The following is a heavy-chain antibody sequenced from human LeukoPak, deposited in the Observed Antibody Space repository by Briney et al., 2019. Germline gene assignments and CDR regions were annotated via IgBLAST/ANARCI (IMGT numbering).Heavy chain of an antibody. Sequence: PSETLSLTCTVSGGSISSYYWSWIRQPAGKGLEWIGRIYTSGGTNYNPSLKSRVTMSVDTSKNQFSLKLSSVTAADTAVYYCARDSPSVSPYSGSEGGWFDPWGQGTLVTVSS. CDR1: GGSISSYY. D-gene: IGHD1-26*01. J-gene: IGHJ5*02. CDR3: ARDSPSVSPYSGSEGGWFDP. CDR2: IYTSGGT. V-gene: IGHV4-4*07.